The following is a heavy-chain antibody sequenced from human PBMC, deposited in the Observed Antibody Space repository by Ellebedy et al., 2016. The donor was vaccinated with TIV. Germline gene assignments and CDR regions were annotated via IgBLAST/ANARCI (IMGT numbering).Heavy chain of an antibody. CDR3: ARGSVDTAMETPLDV. V-gene: IGHV1-2*02. CDR2: INPNSGGT. J-gene: IGHJ6*02. CDR1: GYTFTAYY. D-gene: IGHD5-18*01. Sequence: ASVKVSCKASGYTFTAYYMHWVRQAPGQGLEWMGWINPNSGGTNYAQKFQGRVTMTRDTSISTAYMELSRLRSDDTAVYYCARGSVDTAMETPLDVWGQGTTVTVSS.